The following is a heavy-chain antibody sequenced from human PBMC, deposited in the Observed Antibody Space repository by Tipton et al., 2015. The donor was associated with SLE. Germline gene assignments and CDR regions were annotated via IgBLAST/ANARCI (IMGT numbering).Heavy chain of an antibody. CDR1: GGSFSGYY. D-gene: IGHD4-23*01. V-gene: IGHV4-34*01. CDR3: ARDQDGGPSPRI. J-gene: IGHJ3*02. CDR2: INHSGST. Sequence: TLSLTCAVYGGSFSGYYWSWIRQPPGKGLEWIGEINHSGSTYYNPSLKSRVTISVDTSKNQFSLKLSSVTAADTAVYYCARDQDGGPSPRIWGQGTMVTVSS.